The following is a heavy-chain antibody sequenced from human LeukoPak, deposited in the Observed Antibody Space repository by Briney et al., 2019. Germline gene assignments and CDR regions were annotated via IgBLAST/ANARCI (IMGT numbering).Heavy chain of an antibody. CDR1: GGSISSYY. CDR3: ARNEGYSSGWYPFDY. J-gene: IGHJ4*02. CDR2: IYYSGST. V-gene: IGHV4-59*08. D-gene: IGHD6-19*01. Sequence: SETLSLTCTVSGGSISSYYWSWIRQPPGKGLEWIGYIYYSGSTSYNPSLKSRVIISVDTSKNQFSLKLSSVTAADTAVYYCARNEGYSSGWYPFDYWGQGTLVTVSS.